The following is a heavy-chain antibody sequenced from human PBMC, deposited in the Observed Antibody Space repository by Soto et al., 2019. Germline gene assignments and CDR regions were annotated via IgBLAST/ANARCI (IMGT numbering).Heavy chain of an antibody. V-gene: IGHV4-59*08. Sequence: QVQLQQSGPGLVKPSETLSLTCSVSSGPSSSHNWGWIRQPPGRGLEWIGYVYSTGGTSYNPSLKSRVTISADTSTNHISLTLTSVTAADSAVYYCVRQGIGYLLGLVDVWGQGTTVRVSS. CDR1: SGPSSSHN. CDR2: VYSTGGT. CDR3: VRQGIGYLLGLVDV. D-gene: IGHD1-1*01. J-gene: IGHJ6*02.